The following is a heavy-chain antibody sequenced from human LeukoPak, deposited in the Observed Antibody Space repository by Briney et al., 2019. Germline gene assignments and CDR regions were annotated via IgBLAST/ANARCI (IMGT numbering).Heavy chain of an antibody. V-gene: IGHV1-8*01. D-gene: IGHD6-19*01. CDR1: GYTFTSYD. J-gene: IGHJ6*02. Sequence: ASVKVSCKASGYTFTSYDINWVRQATGQGLEWMGWMNPNSGNTGHAQKFQGRVTMTRNTSISTAYMELSSLRSEDTAVYYCAKDGSGWYKSDYYYGMDVWGQGTTVTVSS. CDR3: AKDGSGWYKSDYYYGMDV. CDR2: MNPNSGNT.